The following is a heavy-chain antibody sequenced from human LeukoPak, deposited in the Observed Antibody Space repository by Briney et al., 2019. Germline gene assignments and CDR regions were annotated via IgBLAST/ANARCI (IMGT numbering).Heavy chain of an antibody. J-gene: IGHJ1*01. D-gene: IGHD6-6*01. CDR1: GGSISSYY. Sequence: SETLSLTCTVSGGSISSYYWSWIRQPAGKGLEWIGRIYTSGSTNYNPSLKSRVTMSVDTSKNQFSLKLSSVTAADTAVYYCARGGGQLGVAECFQHWGQGTLVTVSS. CDR3: ARGGGQLGVAECFQH. V-gene: IGHV4-4*07. CDR2: IYTSGST.